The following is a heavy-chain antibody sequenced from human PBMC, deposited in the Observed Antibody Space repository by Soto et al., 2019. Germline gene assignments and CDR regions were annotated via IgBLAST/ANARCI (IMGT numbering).Heavy chain of an antibody. CDR2: IYYSGST. CDR3: ARDSTRGWFDP. CDR1: GGSISSYY. Sequence: PSETLSLTCTVSGGSISSYYWSWIRQPPGKGLEWIGYIYYSGSTNYNPSLKSRVTISVDTSKNQFSLKLSSVTAADTAVYYCARDSTRGWFDPWGQGTLVTSPQ. J-gene: IGHJ5*02. V-gene: IGHV4-59*01.